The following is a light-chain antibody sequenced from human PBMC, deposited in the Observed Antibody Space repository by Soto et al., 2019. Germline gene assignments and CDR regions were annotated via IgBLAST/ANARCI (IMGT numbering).Light chain of an antibody. CDR3: QHRSSWPVT. CDR2: DSS. CDR1: QSVRSN. V-gene: IGKV3-11*01. Sequence: EVVLTQSPVTLSLSPGERATLSCRASQSVRSNLAWYQQKPGQAPSLLIYDSSNRAPGVPARFSGSGSGTDFTLTISTLEPEDFAVYYCQHRSSWPVTFGQGTRLEIK. J-gene: IGKJ5*01.